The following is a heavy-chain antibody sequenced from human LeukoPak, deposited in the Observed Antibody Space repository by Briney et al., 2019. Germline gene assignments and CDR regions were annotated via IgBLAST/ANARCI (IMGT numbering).Heavy chain of an antibody. V-gene: IGHV1-2*04. J-gene: IGHJ5*02. Sequence: ASVKVSCKASGYTFTGYYMHWVRQAPGQGLEWMGWINPNSGGTNYAQKFQGWVTMTRDTSISTAYMELSRLRSDDTAVYYCARGRQWLVQDHNWFDPWGQGTLVTVSS. CDR3: ARGRQWLVQDHNWFDP. CDR2: INPNSGGT. CDR1: GYTFTGYY. D-gene: IGHD6-19*01.